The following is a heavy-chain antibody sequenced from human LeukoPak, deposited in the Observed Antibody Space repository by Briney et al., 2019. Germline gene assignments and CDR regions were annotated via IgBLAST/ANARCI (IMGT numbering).Heavy chain of an antibody. CDR3: AKEGNDFELADPRFEYFDD. V-gene: IGHV3-23*01. CDR1: GFTFSRYG. D-gene: IGHD3-3*01. J-gene: IGHJ4*02. CDR2: ISGSGDSI. Sequence: GGSLRLSCAASGFTFSRYGMSWVRQAPGKGLDWVSGISGSGDSIDYADSVKGRFTISRDNSKNTLYLQMNSLRAEDTAVYYCAKEGNDFELADPRFEYFDDWGQGTLVTVSS.